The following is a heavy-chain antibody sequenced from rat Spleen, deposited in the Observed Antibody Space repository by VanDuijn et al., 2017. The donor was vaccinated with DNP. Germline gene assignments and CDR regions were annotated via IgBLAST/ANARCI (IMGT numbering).Heavy chain of an antibody. CDR1: GFTFSDYN. J-gene: IGHJ2*01. CDR2: IIYGGSRT. Sequence: EVQLVESGGGLVQPGRSLKLSCAASGFTFSDYNMAWVRQAPKKGLEWVATIIYGGSRTQYRDSVKGRFTISRDNAKTTLYLQMNSLRSEDMATYYCARWEGNNYYFDYWGQGVMVTVSS. CDR3: ARWEGNNYYFDY. D-gene: IGHD1-10*01. V-gene: IGHV5S10*01.